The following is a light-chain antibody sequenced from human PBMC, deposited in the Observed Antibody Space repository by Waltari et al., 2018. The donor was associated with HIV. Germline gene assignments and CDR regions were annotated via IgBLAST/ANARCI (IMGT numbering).Light chain of an antibody. V-gene: IGKV2-28*01. J-gene: IGKJ3*01. CDR3: MQARQTLFT. CDR2: LGS. CDR1: QSLLHSNGYNY. Sequence: DIVMTQSPLSLSVTPGQPASISCRSSQSLLHSNGYNYLDWYLQKPGQSPQRLINLGSNRASGVPDRFSGSGSGTDFTLKISRVEAEDVGVYYCMQARQTLFTFGPGTKVDIK.